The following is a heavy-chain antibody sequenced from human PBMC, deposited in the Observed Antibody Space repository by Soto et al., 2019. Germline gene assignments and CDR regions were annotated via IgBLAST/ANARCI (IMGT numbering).Heavy chain of an antibody. Sequence: QVRLQQWGAGLLKPSETLSLTCAVYGGSFSGYYWSWIRQPPGKGLEWIGEINHSGSTNYNPSLKSRVTISVDTSKNQFSLKLSSVTAADTAVYYCARGRVVVTAFTYYYYGMDVWGQGTTVTVSS. CDR3: ARGRVVVTAFTYYYYGMDV. V-gene: IGHV4-34*01. D-gene: IGHD2-21*02. J-gene: IGHJ6*02. CDR1: GGSFSGYY. CDR2: INHSGST.